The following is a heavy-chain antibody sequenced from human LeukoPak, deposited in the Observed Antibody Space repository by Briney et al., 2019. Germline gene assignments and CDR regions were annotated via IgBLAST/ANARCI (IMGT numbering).Heavy chain of an antibody. D-gene: IGHD2-15*01. CDR3: ARQRGCIRGSRYLDY. V-gene: IGHV4-59*08. J-gene: IGHJ4*01. Sequence: PSEILSHTCTVSGGSISSYYWSWIRQPPGKGLEWIGYIYYSGSTSYNPSLKSRVTISVDTSKNQFSLNLSAVTAADTAVYYCARQRGCIRGSRYLDYWGHGTPVTVSS. CDR2: IYYSGST. CDR1: GGSISSYY.